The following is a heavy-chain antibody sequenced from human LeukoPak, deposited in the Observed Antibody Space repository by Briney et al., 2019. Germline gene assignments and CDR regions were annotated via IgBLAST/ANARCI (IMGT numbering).Heavy chain of an antibody. D-gene: IGHD5-18*01. V-gene: IGHV1-8*01. Sequence: GASVKVSCKASGYTFTSYDINWVRQATGQGLEWMGWMNLYSGNTGYAQKFQGRATMTRNTSISTAYMELSSLRSEDTAVYYCARGRGRARGYSYGNWGQGTLVTVSS. CDR3: ARGRGRARGYSYGN. CDR2: MNLYSGNT. CDR1: GYTFTSYD. J-gene: IGHJ4*02.